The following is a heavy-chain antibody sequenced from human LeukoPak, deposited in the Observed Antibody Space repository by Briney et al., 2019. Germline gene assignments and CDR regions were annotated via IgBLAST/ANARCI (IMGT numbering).Heavy chain of an antibody. CDR3: ARSAKLRVYYYYMDV. Sequence: PSETLSLTCTVSGGSISSHYCSWIRQPAGKGLEWIGRIYTTGSTNYNPSLKSRVTMSVDTSKNQFSLRLSSVTAADTAVYYCARSAKLRVYYYYMDVWGKGTTVTVSS. CDR1: GGSISSHY. V-gene: IGHV4-4*07. J-gene: IGHJ6*03. D-gene: IGHD1-26*01. CDR2: IYTTGST.